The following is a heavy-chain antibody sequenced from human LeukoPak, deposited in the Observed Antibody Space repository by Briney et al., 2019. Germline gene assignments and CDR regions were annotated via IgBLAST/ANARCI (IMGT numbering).Heavy chain of an antibody. CDR1: GFTFSSYA. CDR2: ISGSGGST. Sequence: VGSLRLSCAASGFTFSSYAMSWVRQAPGKGLEWVSAISGSGGSTYYADSVKGRFTISRDNSKNTLYLQMNSLRAEDTAVYYCAKPTYYYDSSGYYRDYWGQGTLVTVSS. CDR3: AKPTYYYDSSGYYRDY. D-gene: IGHD3-22*01. J-gene: IGHJ4*02. V-gene: IGHV3-23*01.